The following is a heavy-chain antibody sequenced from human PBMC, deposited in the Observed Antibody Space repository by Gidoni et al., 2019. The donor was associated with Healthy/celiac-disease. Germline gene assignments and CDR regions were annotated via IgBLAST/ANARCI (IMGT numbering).Heavy chain of an antibody. CDR3: AKSLGGYSYPYYFDY. D-gene: IGHD5-18*01. CDR1: GFNFSSYA. V-gene: IGHV3-23*01. CDR2: ISGSGGST. J-gene: IGHJ4*02. Sequence: EVQLLESGGGLVQPGGSLRLSCAASGFNFSSYAMSWVRQAPGQGLEWVSAISGSGGSTYYADSVKGRFTISRDNSKNTLYLQMNSLRAEDTAVYYCAKSLGGYSYPYYFDYWGQGTLVTVSS.